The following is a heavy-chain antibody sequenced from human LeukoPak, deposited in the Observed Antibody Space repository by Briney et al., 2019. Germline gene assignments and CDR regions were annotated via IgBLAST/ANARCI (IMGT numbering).Heavy chain of an antibody. CDR2: IQYDGSNR. V-gene: IGHV3-30*02. J-gene: IGHJ4*02. CDR1: GFTFSSYG. CDR3: PKGGSGWSGHDY. D-gene: IGHD6-19*01. Sequence: GGSLRLSCAASGFTFSSYGMHWVRQAPGKGLEWVAFIQYDGSNRYYADSVKGRFTISRDNSKNTLYLQMNSLRAEDTAVYYCPKGGSGWSGHDYWGQGTLVTVSS.